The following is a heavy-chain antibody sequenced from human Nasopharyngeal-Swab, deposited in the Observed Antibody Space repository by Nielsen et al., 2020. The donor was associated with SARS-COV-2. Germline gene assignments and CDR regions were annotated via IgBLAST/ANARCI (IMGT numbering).Heavy chain of an antibody. CDR3: ARDLRVVATINAGFDY. Sequence: GESLKISCAASGFTFSSYGMHWVRQAPGKGLEWVAVIWYDGSNKYYADSVKGRFTISRDNSKNTLYLQMNSLRAEDTAVYYCARDLRVVATINAGFDYWGQGTLVTVSS. CDR2: IWYDGSNK. V-gene: IGHV3-33*01. D-gene: IGHD5-12*01. J-gene: IGHJ4*02. CDR1: GFTFSSYG.